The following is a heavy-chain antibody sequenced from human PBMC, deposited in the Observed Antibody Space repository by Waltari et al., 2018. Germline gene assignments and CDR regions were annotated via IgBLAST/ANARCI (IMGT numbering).Heavy chain of an antibody. V-gene: IGHV3-21*01. D-gene: IGHD2-15*01. J-gene: IGHJ6*02. CDR1: GFTFSSYS. CDR2: ISSSSSYI. CDR3: ARDGVVVVAATYGMDV. Sequence: EVQLVESGGGLVKPGGSLRLSCAASGFTFSSYSMNWVRQAPGKGLEWVSSISSSSSYIYYADSVKGRFTISRDNAKNSLYLQMNSLRAEDTAVYYCARDGVVVVAATYGMDVWGQGTTVTVSS.